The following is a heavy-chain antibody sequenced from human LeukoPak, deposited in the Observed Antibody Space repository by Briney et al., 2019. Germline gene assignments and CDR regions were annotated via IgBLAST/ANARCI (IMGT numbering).Heavy chain of an antibody. J-gene: IGHJ5*02. Sequence: ASVKVSCKASGYTFTSYDINWVRQATGQGLEWMGWMNPNSGNTGYAQKFQGRVTMTRNTSISTAYMELSSLRSEDTAMYYCARILDYGDYVWFDPWGQGTLVTVSS. CDR2: MNPNSGNT. CDR1: GYTFTSYD. V-gene: IGHV1-8*01. D-gene: IGHD4-17*01. CDR3: ARILDYGDYVWFDP.